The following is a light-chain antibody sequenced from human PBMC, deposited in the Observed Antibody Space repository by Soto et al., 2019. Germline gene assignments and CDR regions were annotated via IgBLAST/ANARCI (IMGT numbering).Light chain of an antibody. Sequence: EIVLTQSPATLSLSPGERATLSCRSSQSVSSYLAWYQQKPVQAPRLLTYDASNRATGIPARFSGSGSGTDFTLTISSLEPEDFAVYYCQQRSNWPTFGGGTKVEIK. J-gene: IGKJ4*01. CDR2: DAS. CDR1: QSVSSY. CDR3: QQRSNWPT. V-gene: IGKV3-11*01.